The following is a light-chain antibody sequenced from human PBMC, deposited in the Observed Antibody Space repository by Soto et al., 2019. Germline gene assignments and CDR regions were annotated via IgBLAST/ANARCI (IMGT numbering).Light chain of an antibody. V-gene: IGKV3-15*01. CDR1: QSVSSN. CDR3: QQYKGWRT. CDR2: GAS. Sequence: EIVMTQSPATLSVSPGERATLSCRASQSVSSNLAWYQQKPGQAPRLLIYGASTRATGIPARFSGSGSGTEFTLTISRLQSEDFAVYYCQQYKGWRTFGQGTKLEIK. J-gene: IGKJ2*01.